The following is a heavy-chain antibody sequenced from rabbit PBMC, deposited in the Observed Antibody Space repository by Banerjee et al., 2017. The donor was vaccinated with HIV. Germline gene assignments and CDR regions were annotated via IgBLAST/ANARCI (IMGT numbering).Heavy chain of an antibody. CDR3: ARGYASAAGYGYGYALNL. CDR1: GFSFSSSYY. D-gene: IGHD6-1*01. J-gene: IGHJ4*01. CDR2: IYVGSSGNT. V-gene: IGHV1S45*01. Sequence: QEQLEESGGDLVKPGASLTLTCTASGFSFSSSYYMCWVRQAPGKGPEWIACIYVGSSGNTYYASWAKGRFTISRSTSLNTVTLQMTGLTAADTATYFCARGYASAAGYGYGYALNLWGPGTLVTVS.